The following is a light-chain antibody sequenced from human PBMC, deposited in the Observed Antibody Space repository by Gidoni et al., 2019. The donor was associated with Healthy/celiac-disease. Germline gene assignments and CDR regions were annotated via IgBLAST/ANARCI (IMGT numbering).Light chain of an antibody. V-gene: IGLV3-1*01. CDR2: QDS. J-gene: IGLJ2*01. CDR3: QAWDSSVVV. CDR1: KLGDKY. Sequence: SYELTKPPSVSVSPGQTASITCSGDKLGDKYACWYQQKPGQSPVLVIYQDSTRPSGIPERFSGSNSGNTATLTISGTQAMDEADYYCQAWDSSVVVFGGGTKLTVL.